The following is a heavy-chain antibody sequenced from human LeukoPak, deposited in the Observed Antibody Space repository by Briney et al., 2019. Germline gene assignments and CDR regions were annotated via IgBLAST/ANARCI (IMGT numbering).Heavy chain of an antibody. J-gene: IGHJ4*02. CDR1: GGSISSYY. V-gene: IGHV4-39*01. Sequence: PSETLSLTCTVSGGSISSYYWGWIRQPPGKGLEWIGSIYYSGSTYYNPSLKSRVTISVDTSKNQFSLKLSSATAADTAVYYCARVDDPYIDYWGQGTLVTVSS. D-gene: IGHD5-12*01. CDR3: ARVDDPYIDY. CDR2: IYYSGST.